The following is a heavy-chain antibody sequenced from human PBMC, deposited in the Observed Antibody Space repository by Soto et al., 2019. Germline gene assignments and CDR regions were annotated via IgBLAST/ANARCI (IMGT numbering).Heavy chain of an antibody. J-gene: IGHJ6*02. Sequence: SETLSLTCTVPGGSISSSSYYWGWIRQPPGKGLEWIGSIYYSGSTYYNPSLKSRVTISVDTSKNQFSLKLSSVTAADTAVYYCARRSNYYGMDVWGQGTTVTVSS. CDR3: ARRSNYYGMDV. CDR2: IYYSGST. CDR1: GGSISSSSYY. V-gene: IGHV4-39*01.